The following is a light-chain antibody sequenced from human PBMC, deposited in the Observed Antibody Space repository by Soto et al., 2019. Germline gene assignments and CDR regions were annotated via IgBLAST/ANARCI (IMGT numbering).Light chain of an antibody. CDR3: QQSYSTPH. CDR1: KRIGGY. CDR2: AAS. J-gene: IGKJ3*01. V-gene: IGKV1-39*01. Sequence: DIQMTKPPPSRFDSVGEGVPLPSRASKRIGGYLNWYKQKPGKAPKLLIYAASSLQSGVPSRFSGSGSGTDFTLTISSLQPEDFATYYCQQSYSTPHFGPGTKVDIK.